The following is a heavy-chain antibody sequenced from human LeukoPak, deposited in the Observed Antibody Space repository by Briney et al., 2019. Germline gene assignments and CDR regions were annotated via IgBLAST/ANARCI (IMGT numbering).Heavy chain of an antibody. CDR3: AGQTVDYVWGSYRPFDY. V-gene: IGHV4-39*01. CDR1: GGSISSSSYY. D-gene: IGHD3-16*02. CDR2: IYYSGST. J-gene: IGHJ4*02. Sequence: SETLSLTCTVSGGSISSSSYYWGWIRQPPGKGLEWIGSIYYSGSTYYNPSLKSRVTISVDTSKNQFSLKLSSVTAADTAVYYCAGQTVDYVWGSYRPFDYWGREPWSPSPQ.